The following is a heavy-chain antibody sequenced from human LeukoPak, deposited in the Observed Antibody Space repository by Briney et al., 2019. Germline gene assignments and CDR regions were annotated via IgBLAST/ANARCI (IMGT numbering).Heavy chain of an antibody. CDR1: GGSISSSN. Sequence: ETLSLTCAVSGGSISSSNWWSWVRQPPGKGLEWVSGLTSSGASTYYADSVKGRFTISRDNSKNTVYLQINSLTAEDTAVYYCGRDSRWAQPDYWGQGTLVTVSS. CDR3: GRDSRWAQPDY. CDR2: LTSSGAST. V-gene: IGHV3-23*01. D-gene: IGHD5-24*01. J-gene: IGHJ4*02.